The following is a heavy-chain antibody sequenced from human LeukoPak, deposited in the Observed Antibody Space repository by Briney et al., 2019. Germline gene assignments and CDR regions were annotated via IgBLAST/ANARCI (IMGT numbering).Heavy chain of an antibody. Sequence: ASVKVSCKASGYTFTGYYMHWVRQAPGQGLEWMGWINPNSGGTNYAQKFQGRATMTRDTSISTAYMELSRLRSDDTAVYYCAKDRTGTTGRDWFDPWGQGTLVTVSS. D-gene: IGHD1-1*01. J-gene: IGHJ5*02. CDR2: INPNSGGT. CDR1: GYTFTGYY. V-gene: IGHV1-2*02. CDR3: AKDRTGTTGRDWFDP.